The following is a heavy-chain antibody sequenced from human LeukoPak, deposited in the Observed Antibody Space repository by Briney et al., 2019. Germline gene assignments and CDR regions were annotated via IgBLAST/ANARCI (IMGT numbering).Heavy chain of an antibody. V-gene: IGHV4-39*07. CDR3: ARAYSSGPPDY. Sequence: PSETLSLTCTVSGGSISSSSYYWGWIRQPPGKGLEWIGSIYYSGSTYYNPSLKSRVTISVDTSKNQFSLKLSSVTAADTAVYYCARAYSSGPPDYWGQGTLVTVSS. CDR2: IYYSGST. CDR1: GGSISSSSYY. J-gene: IGHJ4*02. D-gene: IGHD6-19*01.